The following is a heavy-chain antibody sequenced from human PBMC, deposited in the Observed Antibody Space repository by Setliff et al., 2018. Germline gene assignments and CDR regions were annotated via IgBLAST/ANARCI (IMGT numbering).Heavy chain of an antibody. CDR3: VRDRTAYSYGLDV. CDR1: GGSISPYF. V-gene: IGHV4-59*01. D-gene: IGHD5-18*01. CDR2: IYHNGNT. J-gene: IGHJ6*02. Sequence: SETLSLTCTVSGGSISPYFWSWIRQPPGKGLEWIGYIYHNGNTNFDPSLKTRVTMSVDPSKNQFALNLRSVTAADTAVYYCVRDRTAYSYGLDVWAQGTTVTV.